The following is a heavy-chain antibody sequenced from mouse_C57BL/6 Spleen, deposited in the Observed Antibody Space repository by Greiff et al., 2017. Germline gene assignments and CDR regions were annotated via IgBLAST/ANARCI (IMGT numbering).Heavy chain of an antibody. D-gene: IGHD3-2*02. V-gene: IGHV1-52*01. CDR2: IDPSDSET. Sequence: VQLQQPGAELVRPGSSVKVSCTASGYPFTSYWMHWVKQRPIQGLEWIGNIDPSDSETHYNQKFKDKATLTVDKSSSTAYMQLSSLTSEDSAVYYCARSGPHFDYWGQGTTLTVSS. CDR1: GYPFTSYW. CDR3: ARSGPHFDY. J-gene: IGHJ2*01.